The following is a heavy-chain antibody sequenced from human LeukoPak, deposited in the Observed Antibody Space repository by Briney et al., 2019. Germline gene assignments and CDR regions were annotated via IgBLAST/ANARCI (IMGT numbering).Heavy chain of an antibody. CDR3: AIGYCSGGSCYDDYYYYYMDV. J-gene: IGHJ6*03. CDR2: ISAYNGNT. V-gene: IGHV1-18*01. Sequence: ASVKVSCKAPGYTFTSYGISWVRQAPGQGLEWMGWISAYNGNTNYAQKLQGRVTMTTDTSTSTAYMELRSLRSEDTAVYYCAIGYCSGGSCYDDYYYYYMDVWGKGTTVTISS. CDR1: GYTFTSYG. D-gene: IGHD2-15*01.